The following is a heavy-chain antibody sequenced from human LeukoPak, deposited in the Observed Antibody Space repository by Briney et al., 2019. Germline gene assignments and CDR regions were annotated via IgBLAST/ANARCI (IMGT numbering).Heavy chain of an antibody. Sequence: GGSLRLSCAASEFTFSRYAMHWVRQAPGKGLEWVAVISFDGSNEYYADSVKGRFTISRDNSKNTLYLQMNSLRAEDTAVYYCATSMGHCSSTSCHAFDIWGQGTMVTVSS. D-gene: IGHD2-2*01. CDR2: ISFDGSNE. V-gene: IGHV3-30-3*01. CDR1: EFTFSRYA. CDR3: ATSMGHCSSTSCHAFDI. J-gene: IGHJ3*02.